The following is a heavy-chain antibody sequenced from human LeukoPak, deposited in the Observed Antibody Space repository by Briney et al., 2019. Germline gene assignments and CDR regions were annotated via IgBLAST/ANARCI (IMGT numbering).Heavy chain of an antibody. Sequence: SVRVSCKASGGTFSSYAISWVRQAPGQGLEWMGGIIPIFGTANYAQKFQGRVTITTDESTSTAYMELSSLRSEDTAVYYCARSRTTVRWYYYYYYYMDVWGKGTTVTFSS. J-gene: IGHJ6*03. D-gene: IGHD4-11*01. CDR2: IIPIFGTA. CDR1: GGTFSSYA. CDR3: ARSRTTVRWYYYYYYYMDV. V-gene: IGHV1-69*05.